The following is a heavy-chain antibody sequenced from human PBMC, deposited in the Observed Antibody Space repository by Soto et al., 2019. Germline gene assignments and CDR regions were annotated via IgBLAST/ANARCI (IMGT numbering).Heavy chain of an antibody. D-gene: IGHD2-15*01. CDR1: GGSISSYY. CDR3: ARLTYSSRRERYDWVYYYYGMDV. V-gene: IGHV4-59*01. CDR2: IYYSGST. J-gene: IGHJ6*02. Sequence: PSETLSLTCTVSGGSISSYYWSWIRQPPGKGLEWIGYIYYSGSTNYNPSLKSRVTISVDTSKNQFSLKLSSVTAADTSVYYCARLTYSSRRERYDWVYYYYGMDVWGQGTTVTVSS.